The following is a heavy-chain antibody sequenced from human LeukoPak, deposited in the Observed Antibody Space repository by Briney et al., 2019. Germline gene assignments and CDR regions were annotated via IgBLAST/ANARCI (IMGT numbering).Heavy chain of an antibody. CDR3: ARRAGAYSHPYDY. J-gene: IGHJ4*02. CDR1: GFTVGSNS. CDR2: IYSDNT. Sequence: GGSLRLSCTVSGFTVGSNSMSWVRQAPGKGLEWVSFIYSDNTHCSDSVKGRFTISRDNSKNTLYLQMNSLRAEDTAVYYCARRAGAYSHPYDYWGQGTLVTVSS. D-gene: IGHD4/OR15-4a*01. V-gene: IGHV3-53*01.